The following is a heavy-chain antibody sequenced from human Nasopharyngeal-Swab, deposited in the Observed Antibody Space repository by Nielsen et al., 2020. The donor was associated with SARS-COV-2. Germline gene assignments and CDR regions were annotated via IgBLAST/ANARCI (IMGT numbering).Heavy chain of an antibody. Sequence: WIRQPPGKGLEWIGYIYYNGSTYYNPSLKSRVTISVDTSKNQFSLKLSSVTAADTAVYYCARGFVGAYYDSNLDVWGKGTTVTVSS. D-gene: IGHD3-22*01. CDR2: IYYNGST. J-gene: IGHJ6*04. V-gene: IGHV4-31*02. CDR3: ARGFVGAYYDSNLDV.